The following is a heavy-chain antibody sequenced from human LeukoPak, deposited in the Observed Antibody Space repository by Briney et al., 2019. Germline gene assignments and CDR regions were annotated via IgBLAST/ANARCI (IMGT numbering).Heavy chain of an antibody. V-gene: IGHV4-59*01. Sequence: SETLSLTCTVSGGSISSYYWTWVRQPPGKGLEWIGYIYNSGTTNYNPSLESRVAMSVDTSKNRFSLRLCSVTAADTAIYFCAGQKRDIVDYWGQGTLVTVSS. CDR2: IYNSGTT. CDR1: GGSISSYY. CDR3: AGQKRDIVDY. D-gene: IGHD2-21*01. J-gene: IGHJ4*02.